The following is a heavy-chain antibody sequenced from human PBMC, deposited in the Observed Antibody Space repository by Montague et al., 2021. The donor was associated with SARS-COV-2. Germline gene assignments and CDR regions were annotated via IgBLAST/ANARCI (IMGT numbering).Heavy chain of an antibody. J-gene: IGHJ4*02. CDR3: ARGLVRSGSYYLAY. CDR1: GGSISSYY. Sequence: SETLSLTCSVSGGSISSYYWSWIRQPPGKGLEWIGHIHYSGSTTYNPSLKSRVTISIDTSKNQFSLKLSSVTAADTAVYYCARGLVRSGSYYLAYWGQGTLVTVSS. CDR2: IHYSGST. V-gene: IGHV4-59*12. D-gene: IGHD3-10*01.